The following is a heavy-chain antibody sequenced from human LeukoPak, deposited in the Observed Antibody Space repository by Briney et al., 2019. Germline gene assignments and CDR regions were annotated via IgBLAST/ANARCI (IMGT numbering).Heavy chain of an antibody. CDR1: GGPFSGYY. CDR3: ARSPQGTATTANWLDP. J-gene: IGHJ5*02. CDR2: INHSGRT. V-gene: IGHV4-34*01. Sequence: SETLSLTCAVYGGPFSGYYWSWIRQPPGKGLEWIGEINHSGRTNYNPSLKSRVTVSLDTSKNQFSLDLISVTAADTAVYYCARSPQGTATTANWLDPWGQGTLVTVSS. D-gene: IGHD4-17*01.